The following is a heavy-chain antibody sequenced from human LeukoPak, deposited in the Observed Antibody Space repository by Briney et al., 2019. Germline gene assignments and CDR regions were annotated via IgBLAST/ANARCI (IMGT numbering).Heavy chain of an antibody. CDR3: ASDSGYDEIDY. V-gene: IGHV4-34*01. CDR2: INHSGST. CDR1: GGSFSGYY. D-gene: IGHD5-12*01. J-gene: IGHJ4*02. Sequence: SENLSLTCAVYGGSFSGYYWSWIRQPPGKGLEWIGEINHSGSTNYNPSLKSRVTISVDTSKNQFSLQLSSVTAADTAVYYCASDSGYDEIDYWGQGTLVTVSS.